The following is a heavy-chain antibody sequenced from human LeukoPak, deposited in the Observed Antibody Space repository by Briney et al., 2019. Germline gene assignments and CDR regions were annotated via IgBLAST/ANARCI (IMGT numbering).Heavy chain of an antibody. CDR2: ISYDGSNK. D-gene: IGHD4/OR15-4a*01. CDR3: AKDLDYQLLYDFDY. CDR1: GFTFSSYA. Sequence: GRSLRLSCAASGFTFSSYAMHWVRQAPGKGLEWVAVISYDGSNKYYADSVKGRFTISRDNSKNTLYLQMNSLRTDDTAVYYCAKDLDYQLLYDFDYWGQGTLVTVSS. J-gene: IGHJ4*02. V-gene: IGHV3-30-3*01.